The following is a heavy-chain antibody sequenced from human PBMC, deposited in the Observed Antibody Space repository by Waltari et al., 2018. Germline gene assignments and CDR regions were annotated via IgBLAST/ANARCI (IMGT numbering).Heavy chain of an antibody. CDR1: GFTFSSYW. J-gene: IGHJ4*02. Sequence: EVQLVESGGGLVRPGGSLRLSCAASGFTFSSYWMSWVRQAPGKGLVLVANIKQDGSEKDYVDSVKGRFTISRDNAKNSLYLQMNSLRAEDTAVYYCASEWLLYRRRDYWGQGTLVTVSS. D-gene: IGHD3-3*01. CDR2: IKQDGSEK. V-gene: IGHV3-7*01. CDR3: ASEWLLYRRRDY.